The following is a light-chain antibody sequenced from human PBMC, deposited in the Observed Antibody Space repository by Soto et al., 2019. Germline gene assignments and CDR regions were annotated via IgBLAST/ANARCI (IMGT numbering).Light chain of an antibody. Sequence: ERVVTQSPATLSVSPGERATLSCTASQSVSSDLAWYHQKPGQAPRLLIYGASTRATGIPARFSGSGYGTEFNLTINSLQSEDFAVYYCQQYNNWPRTFGQGTKVDIK. CDR3: QQYNNWPRT. CDR2: GAS. V-gene: IGKV3-15*01. J-gene: IGKJ1*01. CDR1: QSVSSD.